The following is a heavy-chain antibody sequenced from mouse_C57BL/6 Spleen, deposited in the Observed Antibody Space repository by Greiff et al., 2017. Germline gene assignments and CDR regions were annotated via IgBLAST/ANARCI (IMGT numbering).Heavy chain of an antibody. Sequence: VQLQQSGAGLVKPGASLKLSCAASGYTFTSYAMSWVRQSPGKRLEWVGDISPGGGYTNYAETVKGRSTFSVDTSRNTTYLQISSLKSEDTAMYYCARGDLLDYWGQGTTVTVSS. CDR2: ISPGGGYT. CDR3: ARGDLLDY. D-gene: IGHD5-1*01. CDR1: GYTFTSYA. V-gene: IGHV5S21*01. J-gene: IGHJ2*01.